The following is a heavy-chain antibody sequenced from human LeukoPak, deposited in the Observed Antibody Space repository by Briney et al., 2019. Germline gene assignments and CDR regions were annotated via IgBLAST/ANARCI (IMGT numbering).Heavy chain of an antibody. CDR1: GFTFSNYG. V-gene: IGHV3-30*18. J-gene: IGHJ3*02. CDR3: AKGSRYFDWVGAFDI. CDR2: ISYDGSNK. D-gene: IGHD3-9*01. Sequence: GGSLRLSCAASGFTFSNYGMHWVRQAPGKGLEWVTVISYDGSNKYYADSVKGRFTISRDNSRNTLYLQTNSLGTEDTAVYYCAKGSRYFDWVGAFDIWGQGTMVTVSS.